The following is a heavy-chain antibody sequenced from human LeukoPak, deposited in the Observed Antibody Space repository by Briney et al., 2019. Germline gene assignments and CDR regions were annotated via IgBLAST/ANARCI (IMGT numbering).Heavy chain of an antibody. CDR2: IIPILGIA. CDR3: ATIIGSGSSWAFDI. J-gene: IGHJ3*02. Sequence: ASVKVSCKASGGTFSSYAISWVRQAPGQGLEWMGRIIPILGIANYAQKFQGRVTITADKSTSTAYMELSSLRSEDTAVYYCATIIGSGSSWAFDIWGQGTMVTVSS. CDR1: GGTFSSYA. V-gene: IGHV1-69*04. D-gene: IGHD3-10*01.